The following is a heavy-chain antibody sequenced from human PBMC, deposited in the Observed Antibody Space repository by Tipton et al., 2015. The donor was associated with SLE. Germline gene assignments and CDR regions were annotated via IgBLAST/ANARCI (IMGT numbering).Heavy chain of an antibody. D-gene: IGHD4-11*01. V-gene: IGHV4-61*02. CDR3: AREFLNPVTTVHYYFDL. Sequence: TLSLTCTVSGGSISSDNYYWSWIRQPAGGGLEWIGRIYTNENTNYNPSLKSRVTMSVDTSKNHFSLKLISVTAADTAVYYCAREFLNPVTTVHYYFDLWGRGTLVTVSS. CDR2: IYTNENT. J-gene: IGHJ2*01. CDR1: GGSISSDNYY.